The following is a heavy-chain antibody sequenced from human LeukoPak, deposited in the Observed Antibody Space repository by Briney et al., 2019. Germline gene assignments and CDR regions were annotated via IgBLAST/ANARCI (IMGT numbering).Heavy chain of an antibody. D-gene: IGHD3-10*01. Sequence: SETLSLTCTVSGGSISSYYWSWIRQPPGKGLEWIGYNYYSGSTNYNPSLKSRVTISVDTTKNQVSLKVSSVTAADTAVYYCARRDTMVRGVITNYYFDYWGQGTLVTVSS. J-gene: IGHJ4*02. CDR2: NYYSGST. CDR1: GGSISSYY. CDR3: ARRDTMVRGVITNYYFDY. V-gene: IGHV4-59*08.